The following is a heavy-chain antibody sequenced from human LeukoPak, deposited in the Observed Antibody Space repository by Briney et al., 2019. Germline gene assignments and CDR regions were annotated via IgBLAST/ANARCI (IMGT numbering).Heavy chain of an antibody. V-gene: IGHV4-34*01. CDR1: GGSFSGYY. D-gene: IGHD6-25*01. CDR2: INHSGST. CDR3: ARVPGYYFDY. J-gene: IGHJ4*02. Sequence: SETLSLTCAVYGGSFSGYYWSWIRQPPGKGLEWIGEINHSGSTNYNPSLKSRVTISVDTSKNQFSLKLSSVTAADTAVYYCARVPGYYFDYWGQGTPVTVSS.